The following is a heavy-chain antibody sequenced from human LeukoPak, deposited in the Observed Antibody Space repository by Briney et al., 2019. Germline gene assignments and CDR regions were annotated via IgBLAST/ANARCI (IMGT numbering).Heavy chain of an antibody. D-gene: IGHD4-17*01. Sequence: GGSLRLSCAASGFTFSSYAMHWVRQAPGKGLEWVSAISGSRTYYADSVKGRFTISRDNSKNTLSLQMNSLRAEDTAVYYCAKVFRKDGDFHLFDYWGQGTLVTVSS. J-gene: IGHJ4*02. CDR1: GFTFSSYA. V-gene: IGHV3-23*01. CDR2: ISGSRT. CDR3: AKVFRKDGDFHLFDY.